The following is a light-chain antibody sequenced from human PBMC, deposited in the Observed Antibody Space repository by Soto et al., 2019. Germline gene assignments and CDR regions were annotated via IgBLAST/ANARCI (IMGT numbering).Light chain of an antibody. V-gene: IGKV3-20*01. J-gene: IGKJ1*01. CDR1: QRVSSSY. Sequence: EIVFAHISGTRSLSPGVRSTLWCEPSQRVSSSYLAWYQQKPGQAPRLLIYGASSRATGIPDRFSGSGSGTDFTLTISSLEPEDFAVYYCQQNGSSPETFGQGTKVDIK. CDR2: GAS. CDR3: QQNGSSPET.